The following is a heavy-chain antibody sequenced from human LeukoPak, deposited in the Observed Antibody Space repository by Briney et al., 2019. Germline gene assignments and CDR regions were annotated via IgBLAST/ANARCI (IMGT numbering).Heavy chain of an antibody. CDR3: ARGRGYYYDSSALGAFDF. CDR2: ISSSGSTI. Sequence: PGGSLRLSCAASGFTFSSYEMNWVRQAPGKGLEWVSYISSSGSTIYYADSVKGRFTISRDNSKNTLYLQMNNLRAEDTAVYYCARGRGYYYDSSALGAFDFWGQGTMVTVSS. V-gene: IGHV3-48*03. J-gene: IGHJ3*01. CDR1: GFTFSSYE. D-gene: IGHD3-22*01.